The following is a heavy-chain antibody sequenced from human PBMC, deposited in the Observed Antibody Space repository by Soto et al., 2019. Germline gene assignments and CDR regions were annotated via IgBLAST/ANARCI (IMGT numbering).Heavy chain of an antibody. CDR1: GGSISKFY. J-gene: IGHJ5*02. CDR3: VRDGSKTLRDWFDP. V-gene: IGHV4-4*07. CDR2: VYAPGTT. Sequence: QVQLQESGPGVVKPSETLSLSCSVSGGSISKFYWSWIRKTAGKGLEWMGRVYAPGTTDYNPSLRSRVTMSVDLSKKTFSLRLTSVTAADTGVYYCVRDGSKTLRDWFDPWGQGKLVTVSS.